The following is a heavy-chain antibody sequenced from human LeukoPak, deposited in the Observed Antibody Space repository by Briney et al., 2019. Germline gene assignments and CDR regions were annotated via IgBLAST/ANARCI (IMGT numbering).Heavy chain of an antibody. CDR2: NYNGAIA. J-gene: IGHJ4*02. V-gene: IGHV4-38-2*01. CDR3: ARASVDHAIVARDYFDS. Sequence: SETLSLTCAVSGYSINNAHYWAWIRQPPGKGLEWIGNNYNGAIASYNPSLKSRVTISLATSKNHFSLLLTSVTAAGGAVYFCARASVDHAIVARDYFDSWGQGTGVPVSS. CDR1: GYSINNAHY. D-gene: IGHD2-15*01.